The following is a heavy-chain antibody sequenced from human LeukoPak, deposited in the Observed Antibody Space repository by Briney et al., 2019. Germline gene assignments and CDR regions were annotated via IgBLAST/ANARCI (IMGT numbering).Heavy chain of an antibody. CDR1: AFIFSGHW. CDR2: IKEDGSER. D-gene: IGHD1-26*01. CDR3: ARGKYSGSYRYFDY. Sequence: GGSLRLSCEGSAFIFSGHWMNWVRQTPGKGLEWVASIKEDGSERQYVDSVKGRFTISRDNAKNSLYLQMNSLRAEDTAVYYCARGKYSGSYRYFDYWGQGTLVTVSS. V-gene: IGHV3-7*01. J-gene: IGHJ4*02.